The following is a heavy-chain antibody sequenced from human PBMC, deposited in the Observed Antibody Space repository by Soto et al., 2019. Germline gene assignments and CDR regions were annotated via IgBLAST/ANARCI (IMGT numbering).Heavy chain of an antibody. V-gene: IGHV1-69*06. CDR1: GGTFSTYD. CDR3: ATVATTARFFDV. CDR2: INPIFGTP. Sequence: QVQLVQSGAEVKKPGSSVNVSCKASGGTFSTYDVSWVRQAPRQGLEWMGGINPIFGTPNYARNFQGRITITADRSTSTAYMELSSLRSEDTAVYYCATVATTARFFDVWGRGTLITVSS. D-gene: IGHD1-1*01. J-gene: IGHJ2*01.